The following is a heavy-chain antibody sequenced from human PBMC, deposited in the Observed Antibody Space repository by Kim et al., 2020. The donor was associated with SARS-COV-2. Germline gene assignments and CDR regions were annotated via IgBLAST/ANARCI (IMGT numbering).Heavy chain of an antibody. CDR2: MYYSGNT. D-gene: IGHD3-9*01. Sequence: SETLSLTRSVSGASIYSSSYYWGWIRQPPGKGLEWIGSMYYSGNTYYNPSLKSRVTMSVDTSKNQFSLRLSSVTAADTALYYCVRQDHYYDVLTDRTIGWYFDLWGRGTLVTVSS. V-gene: IGHV4-39*01. CDR3: VRQDHYYDVLTDRTIGWYFDL. CDR1: GASIYSSSYY. J-gene: IGHJ2*01.